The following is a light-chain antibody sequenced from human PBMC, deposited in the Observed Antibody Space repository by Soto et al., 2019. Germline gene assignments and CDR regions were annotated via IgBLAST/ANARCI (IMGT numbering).Light chain of an antibody. CDR1: QSVSSY. CDR3: QQRSHWPTWT. CDR2: EAY. V-gene: IGKV3-11*01. Sequence: IVLTQSPGTLFLSPGKLPTLSCRASQSVSSYLAWYPPTPGQAPRLISYEAYNRATGVPDRFSGSGSGTDFTLTISSLETEDFAVYYCQQRSHWPTWTVGQGTKLEIK. J-gene: IGKJ1*01.